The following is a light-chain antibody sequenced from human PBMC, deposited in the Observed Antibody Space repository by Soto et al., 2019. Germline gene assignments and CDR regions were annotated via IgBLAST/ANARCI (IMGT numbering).Light chain of an antibody. J-gene: IGKJ4*01. Sequence: DIQMTQSPSTLSASVGDRVTITCRASQSISSWLAWYQQKPGKAPKLLIYKASNLESGVPSRFSGIGSGTEFTLTISSLQPDDFATYYCQQANSFPLTFGGGTKVDIK. CDR1: QSISSW. CDR3: QQANSFPLT. V-gene: IGKV1-5*03. CDR2: KAS.